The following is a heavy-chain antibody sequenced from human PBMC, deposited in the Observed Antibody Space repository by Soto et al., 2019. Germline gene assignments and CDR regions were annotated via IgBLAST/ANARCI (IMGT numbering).Heavy chain of an antibody. CDR3: AGEGDVYCSGTRCLHYYGLEV. CDR2: IEYNAKNR. CDR1: GFTFNSYG. D-gene: IGHD2-15*01. Sequence: QVQLVESGGGVVQPGTSLRLSCTASGFTFNSYGIHWVRQAPGKGLEWLALIEYNAKNRFYADSVKGRFSISRDNSRKLVYLQVNGLRVEGRAVYYCAGEGDVYCSGTRCLHYYGLEVWGQRTTVIVSS. J-gene: IGHJ6*02. V-gene: IGHV3-33*05.